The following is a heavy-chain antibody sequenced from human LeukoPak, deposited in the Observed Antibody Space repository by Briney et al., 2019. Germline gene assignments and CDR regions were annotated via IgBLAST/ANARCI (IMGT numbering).Heavy chain of an antibody. Sequence: GGSLTLSCAASEFRFSDHWMTWVRRVPGKGRGGGADIKKDGTVKNHVESVRGRFTISRDNAKNSLYLQMRSLRVDDTAVYFCARGPDYGKRSDYLDYWGQGTLVTVSS. CDR3: ARGPDYGKRSDYLDY. CDR2: IKKDGTVK. CDR1: EFRFSDHW. D-gene: IGHD4-17*01. J-gene: IGHJ4*02. V-gene: IGHV3-7*01.